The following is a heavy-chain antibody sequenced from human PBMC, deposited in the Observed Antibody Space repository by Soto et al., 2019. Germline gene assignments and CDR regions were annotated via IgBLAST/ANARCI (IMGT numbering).Heavy chain of an antibody. V-gene: IGHV4-30-4*01. J-gene: IGHJ4*02. CDR1: GGSISSGDYY. CDR3: ARLARIVVEC. Sequence: PYLTCTVSGGSISSGDYYWSWIRQPPGKGLEWIGYIYYSGSTYYNPSLKSRVTISVDTSKNQFSLKLSSVTAADTAVYYCARLARIVVECWGQGTLVIVSS. CDR2: IYYSGST. D-gene: IGHD3-22*01.